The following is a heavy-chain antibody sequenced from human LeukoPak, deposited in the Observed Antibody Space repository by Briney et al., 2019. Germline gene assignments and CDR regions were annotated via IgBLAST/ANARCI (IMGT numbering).Heavy chain of an antibody. D-gene: IGHD5-18*01. J-gene: IGHJ4*02. V-gene: IGHV4-59*01. Sequence: SETLSLTCTVSGGSFEHYFWSWIRQPPGKGLEWIGYVYYSGSTDYSPSLKSRLTISADTSKNQFSLKLISVTAADTAVYYCASHRRSHGAEYWGQGTLVTVSS. CDR3: ASHRRSHGAEY. CDR1: GGSFEHYF. CDR2: VYYSGST.